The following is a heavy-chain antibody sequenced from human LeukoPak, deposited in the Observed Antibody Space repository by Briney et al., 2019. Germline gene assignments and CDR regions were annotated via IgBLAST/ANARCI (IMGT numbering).Heavy chain of an antibody. Sequence: SETLSLTCTVSGGSISDYYWGWIRQPPGKGLEWIGSIFYSGSSYYNPSLKSRVTISVDTSKNHFSLKLTSVTAAGTAVYYCARDSGSYSFDCWGQGTLVTVSS. V-gene: IGHV4-39*02. CDR2: IFYSGSS. CDR3: ARDSGSYSFDC. CDR1: GGSISDYY. J-gene: IGHJ4*02. D-gene: IGHD1-26*01.